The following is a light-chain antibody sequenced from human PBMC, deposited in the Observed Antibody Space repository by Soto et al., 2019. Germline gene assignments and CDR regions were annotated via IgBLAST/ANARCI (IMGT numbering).Light chain of an antibody. J-gene: IGKJ1*01. CDR3: QKYDSAPT. CDR1: RGIGNA. Sequence: DIQIIQSPFSLPASGGDRVTITCRPSRGIGNALAWYQQKPGTVPKLLIHSASTLQSGVPSRFSGSGSGTDFTVTISSLQPEDVASYYCQKYDSAPTFGPGTKLDIK. V-gene: IGKV1-27*01. CDR2: SAS.